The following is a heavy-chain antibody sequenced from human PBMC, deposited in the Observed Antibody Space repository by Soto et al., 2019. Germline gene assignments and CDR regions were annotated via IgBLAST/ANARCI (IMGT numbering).Heavy chain of an antibody. CDR2: ISWNSGSI. J-gene: IGHJ4*02. Sequence: GGSLRLSCAASGFTFDDYAMHWVRQAPGKGLEWVSGISWNSGSIGYADSVKGRFTISRDNAKNSLYLQMNSLRAEDTALYYCAKDIKPTTGPTVFDYWGQGTLVTVSS. CDR3: AKDIKPTTGPTVFDY. CDR1: GFTFDDYA. V-gene: IGHV3-9*01. D-gene: IGHD1-1*01.